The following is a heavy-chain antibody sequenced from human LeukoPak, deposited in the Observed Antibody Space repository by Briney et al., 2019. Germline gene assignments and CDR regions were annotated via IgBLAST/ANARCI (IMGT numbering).Heavy chain of an antibody. V-gene: IGHV4-59*01. D-gene: IGHD5-12*01. Sequence: SETLSLTCTVSGGSINNYYWSWIRQPPGKGLECVGYIYYSGTTTYNPSLKGRVTISVDTSKNQFSLKLTSVTAADTAVYYCAKISGYDRAVGIWGQGTMVTVSS. CDR2: IYYSGTT. J-gene: IGHJ3*02. CDR1: GGSINNYY. CDR3: AKISGYDRAVGI.